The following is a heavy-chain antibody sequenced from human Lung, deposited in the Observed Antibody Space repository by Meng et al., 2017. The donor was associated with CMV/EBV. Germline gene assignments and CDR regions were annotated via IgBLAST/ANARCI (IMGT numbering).Heavy chain of an antibody. CDR2: ISTTSTYI. D-gene: IGHD3-3*01. Sequence: GESLKISCAASGFTFSAYSMNWVRQAPGKGLEWVSSISTTSTYIYYADSMKGRFTISRDNAKNLLFLQMNSLSVEDTVVYYCEGFGVAITNGLDVWGQGTTVTVSS. CDR1: GFTFSAYS. V-gene: IGHV3-21*01. J-gene: IGHJ6*02. CDR3: EGFGVAITNGLDV.